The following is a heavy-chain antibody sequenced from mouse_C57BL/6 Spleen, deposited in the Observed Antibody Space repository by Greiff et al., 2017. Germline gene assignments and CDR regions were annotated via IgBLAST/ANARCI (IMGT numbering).Heavy chain of an antibody. CDR1: GFSLTSYG. V-gene: IGHV2-2*01. Sequence: QVQLQQSGPGLVQPSQSLSITCTVSGFSLTSYGVHWVRQSPGKGLEWLGVIWRGGSTDCNAAFISRLSISKDNSKCQVFFKMNSLQADDTAIYYCARFNWAYFDYWGQGTTLTVSS. D-gene: IGHD4-1*02. J-gene: IGHJ2*01. CDR2: IWRGGST. CDR3: ARFNWAYFDY.